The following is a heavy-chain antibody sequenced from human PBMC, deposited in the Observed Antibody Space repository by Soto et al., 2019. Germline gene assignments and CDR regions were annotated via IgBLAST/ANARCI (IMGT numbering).Heavy chain of an antibody. CDR1: GGSISSSSYY. J-gene: IGHJ6*02. CDR3: ARQLVVATIYYYGMDV. CDR2: IYYSGST. Sequence: PSETLSLTCTVSGGSISSSSYYWGWIRQPPGKGLEWIGSIYYSGSTYYNPSLKSRVTISVDTSKNQFSLKLSSVTAADTAVYYCARQLVVATIYYYGMDVWGQGTTVT. V-gene: IGHV4-39*01. D-gene: IGHD5-12*01.